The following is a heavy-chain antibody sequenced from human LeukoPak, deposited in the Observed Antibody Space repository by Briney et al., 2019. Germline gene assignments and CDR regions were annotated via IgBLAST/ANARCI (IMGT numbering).Heavy chain of an antibody. J-gene: IGHJ4*02. CDR2: INPNTGGT. V-gene: IGHV1-2*02. CDR3: ASGDYGDPPLNY. CDR1: GYSFTGYY. Sequence: ASVKVSCKASGYSFTGYYMHWVRQAPGQGLQWMGWINPNTGGTNYAQKFQGRVTMTRDTSISTAYMELSRLRSDDTAVYYCASGDYGDPPLNYWGQGTLVTVSS. D-gene: IGHD4/OR15-4a*01.